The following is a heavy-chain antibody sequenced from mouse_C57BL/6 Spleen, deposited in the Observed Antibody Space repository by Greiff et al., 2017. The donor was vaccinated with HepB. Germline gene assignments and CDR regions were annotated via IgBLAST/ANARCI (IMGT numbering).Heavy chain of an antibody. J-gene: IGHJ4*01. CDR2: ILPSIGRT. CDR1: DSEVFPIAY. Sequence: QVQLQQSGSELRSPGSSVKLSCKDFDSEVFPIAYMSWVRQKPGHGFEWIGGILPSIGRTIYGEKFEDKATSDADTLSNTAYLELNSLTSEDSAIYYCARPLITTVVDHYYAMDYWGQGTSVTVSS. D-gene: IGHD1-1*01. CDR3: ARPLITTVVDHYYAMDY. V-gene: IGHV15-2*01.